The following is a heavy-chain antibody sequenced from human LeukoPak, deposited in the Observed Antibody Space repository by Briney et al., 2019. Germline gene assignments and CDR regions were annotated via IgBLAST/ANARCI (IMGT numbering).Heavy chain of an antibody. V-gene: IGHV4-31*03. J-gene: IGHJ5*02. Sequence: KSSETLSLTCTVSGGSISSGGYYWSWIRQHPGKGLEWIGYIYYSGSTYYNPSLKSRVTISVDTSKNQFSLKLSSVTAADTAVYYCARVKGYSNTAWFDPWGQGTLVTVSS. CDR2: IYYSGST. CDR3: ARVKGYSNTAWFDP. CDR1: GGSISSGGYY. D-gene: IGHD4-11*01.